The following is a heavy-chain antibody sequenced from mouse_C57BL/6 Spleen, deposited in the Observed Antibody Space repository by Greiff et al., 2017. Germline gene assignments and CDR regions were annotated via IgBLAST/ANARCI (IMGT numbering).Heavy chain of an antibody. CDR3: ARYRDYDYDGYAMDY. CDR2: ISYSGST. V-gene: IGHV3-8*01. J-gene: IGHJ4*01. Sequence: VQLQQSGPGLAKPSQTLSLTCSVTGYSITSDYWNWIRKFPGNKLEYMGYISYSGSTYYNPSRKSRISITRDTSKNQYYLQLNSVTTEDTATYYCARYRDYDYDGYAMDYWGQGTSVTVSS. CDR1: GYSITSDY. D-gene: IGHD2-4*01.